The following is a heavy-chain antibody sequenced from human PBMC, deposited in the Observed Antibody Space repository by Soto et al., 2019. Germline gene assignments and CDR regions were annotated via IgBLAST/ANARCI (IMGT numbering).Heavy chain of an antibody. J-gene: IGHJ5*02. CDR1: GGTFSSYA. Sequence: QVQLVQSGAEVKKPGSSVKVSCKASGGTFSSYAISWVRQAPGQGLEWMRGIIPIFGTANYAQKFQGRVTITADESTSTAYMELSSLRSEDTAVYYCAVALDIVVVVAATRGYWFDPWGQGTLVTVSS. CDR2: IIPIFGTA. D-gene: IGHD2-15*01. V-gene: IGHV1-69*01. CDR3: AVALDIVVVVAATRGYWFDP.